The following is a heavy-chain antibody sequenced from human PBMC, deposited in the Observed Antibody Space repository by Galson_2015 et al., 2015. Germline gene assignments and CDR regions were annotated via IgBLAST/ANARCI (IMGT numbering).Heavy chain of an antibody. J-gene: IGHJ4*02. CDR1: GFTFSSYS. Sequence: SLRLSCAASGFTFSSYSMNWVRQAPGKGLEWVSYISSGSSTMYYADSVKGRFTISRDNAKNALYLQMNSLRDGDTAVYFCARDPTTAGYTSGWVDFWGQGTLVTVSS. D-gene: IGHD6-19*01. V-gene: IGHV3-48*02. CDR2: ISSGSSTM. CDR3: ARDPTTAGYTSGWVDF.